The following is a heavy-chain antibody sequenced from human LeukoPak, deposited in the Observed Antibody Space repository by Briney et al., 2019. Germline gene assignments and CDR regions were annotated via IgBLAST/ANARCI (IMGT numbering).Heavy chain of an antibody. D-gene: IGHD6-13*01. Sequence: SETLSLTCTVSGGSISITTYYWGWIRQPPGKGLEWIGSIYYSGSTNYNPSLKSRVTISVDTSKNQFSLKLSSVTAADTAVYYCARVRGQQLVRSWFDPWGQGTLVTVSS. CDR1: GGSISITTYY. J-gene: IGHJ5*02. CDR2: IYYSGST. CDR3: ARVRGQQLVRSWFDP. V-gene: IGHV4-39*07.